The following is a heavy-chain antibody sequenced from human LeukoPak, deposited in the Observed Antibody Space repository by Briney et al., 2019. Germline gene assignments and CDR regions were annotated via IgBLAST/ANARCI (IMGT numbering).Heavy chain of an antibody. CDR2: ISNSGGST. CDR1: GFTFSSYA. CDR3: AKHDRGSGSPYYFDY. Sequence: GGSLRLSCAASGFTFSSYAMSWVRQAPGKGLKWVSAISNSGGSTYYADSVKGRFTISRDNSKNTLYPQMNSLRAEDTAVYYCAKHDRGSGSPYYFDYWGQGTLVTVSS. J-gene: IGHJ4*02. D-gene: IGHD3-10*01. V-gene: IGHV3-23*01.